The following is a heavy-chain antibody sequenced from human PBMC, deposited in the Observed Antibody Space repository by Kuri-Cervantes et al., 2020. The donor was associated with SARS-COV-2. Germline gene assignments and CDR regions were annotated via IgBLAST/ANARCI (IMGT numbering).Heavy chain of an antibody. Sequence: ASVKVSCKASGYTFTSCYMHWVRQAPGQGLEWMGIINPSGGSTSYAQKFQGRVTMTRDTSTSTVYMELSSLRSEDTAVYYCARDGDYSNYGMYYFDYWGQGTLVTVSS. D-gene: IGHD4-11*01. J-gene: IGHJ4*02. CDR2: INPSGGST. CDR1: GYTFTSCY. CDR3: ARDGDYSNYGMYYFDY. V-gene: IGHV1-46*01.